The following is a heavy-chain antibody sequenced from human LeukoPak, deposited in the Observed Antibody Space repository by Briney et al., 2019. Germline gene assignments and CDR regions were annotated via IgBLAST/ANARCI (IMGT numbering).Heavy chain of an antibody. Sequence: GGSLRLSCEASGFTVSSYSMNWVRQAPGKGLEWLSYISSGSLTIHYADSVKGRFTTSRDNAKNSLYLQMNSLRAEDTAVYYCARDSPLYCSGGSCYLDYWGQGTLATVSS. V-gene: IGHV3-48*04. D-gene: IGHD2-15*01. CDR2: ISSGSLTI. CDR3: ARDSPLYCSGGSCYLDY. CDR1: GFTVSSYS. J-gene: IGHJ4*02.